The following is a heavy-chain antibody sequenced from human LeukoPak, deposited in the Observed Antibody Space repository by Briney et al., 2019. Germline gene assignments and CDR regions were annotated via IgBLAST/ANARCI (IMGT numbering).Heavy chain of an antibody. D-gene: IGHD4-17*01. V-gene: IGHV3-23*01. J-gene: IGHJ5*02. CDR3: TKDPNGDYIGAFDP. CDR1: GLTFSNYA. Sequence: GGSLRLSCAAPGLTFSNYAMTWVRQAPGKGLEWVSSIRGDGGGAVYTDSVKGRFTASRDNSKNMLYLQMNSLRAEDTALYYCTKDPNGDYIGAFDPWGQGTLVTVSS. CDR2: IRGDGGGA.